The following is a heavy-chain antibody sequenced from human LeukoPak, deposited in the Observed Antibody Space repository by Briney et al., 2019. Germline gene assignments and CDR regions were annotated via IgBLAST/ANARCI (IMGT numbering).Heavy chain of an antibody. CDR2: ISSSSSYM. Sequence: AGGSLRLSCAASGFTFSSYSMNWVRQAPGKGLEWVSSISSSSSYMYYADSVKGRFTISRDNAKNSLYLQMNSLRAEDTAVYYCARGVPHFDYWGQGTLVTVSS. V-gene: IGHV3-21*01. J-gene: IGHJ4*02. CDR3: ARGVPHFDY. D-gene: IGHD2-2*01. CDR1: GFTFSSYS.